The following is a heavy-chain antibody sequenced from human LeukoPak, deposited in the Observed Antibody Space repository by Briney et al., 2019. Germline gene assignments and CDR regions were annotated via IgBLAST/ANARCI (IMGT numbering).Heavy chain of an antibody. J-gene: IGHJ4*02. CDR3: ARAVNSDYGSGSYYKWGYYFDY. D-gene: IGHD3-10*01. Sequence: GGSLRLSCAASGFTFSSYAMSWVRQAPGKGLEWVAVISYDGSNKYYADSVKGRFTISRDNSKNTLYLQMNSLRAEDTAVYYCARAVNSDYGSGSYYKWGYYFDYWGQGTLVTVSS. CDR2: ISYDGSNK. V-gene: IGHV3-30-3*01. CDR1: GFTFSSYA.